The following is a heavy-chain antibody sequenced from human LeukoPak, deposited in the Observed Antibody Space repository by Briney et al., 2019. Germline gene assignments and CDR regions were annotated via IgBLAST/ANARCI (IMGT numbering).Heavy chain of an antibody. J-gene: IGHJ4*02. CDR3: SRGLINGHDFDY. CDR1: GYIFTDYF. CDR2: INPNSGDT. D-gene: IGHD2-8*01. Sequence: ASVKVSCKASGYIFTDYFMHWIRQVPGQGPEWMGWINPNSGDTNYAQKFQGWVTMTRDTSISTAYMDLNRLTSDDTAVYYCSRGLINGHDFDYWGQGIVVTVSS. V-gene: IGHV1-2*04.